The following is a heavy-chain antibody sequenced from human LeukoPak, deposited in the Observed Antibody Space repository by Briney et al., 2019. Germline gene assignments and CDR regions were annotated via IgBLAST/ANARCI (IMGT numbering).Heavy chain of an antibody. D-gene: IGHD1-26*01. CDR2: IKSKTDGGTT. Sequence: GGSLRPSCSASGFTFTNAWMSWVRQAPGKGLEWVGRIKSKTDGGTTDYAAPVKGRFSISRDDSKNTLYLQMNSLKSEDTAVYYCQGGRFWGQGTLVTVSS. CDR1: GFTFTNAW. CDR3: QGGRF. V-gene: IGHV3-15*01. J-gene: IGHJ4*02.